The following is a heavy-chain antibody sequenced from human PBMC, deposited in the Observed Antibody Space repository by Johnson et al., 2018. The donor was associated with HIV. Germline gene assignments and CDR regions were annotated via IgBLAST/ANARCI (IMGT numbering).Heavy chain of an antibody. D-gene: IGHD3-22*01. CDR2: IYSGGST. J-gene: IGHJ3*02. CDR3: AKGTYYYDSSGYNDAFDM. CDR1: GFTVSSNY. Sequence: VQLVESGGGLIQPGGSLRLSCAASGFTVSSNYMSWVRQAPGKGLEWVSVIYSGGSTYYADSVKGRFTISRDNSKNTLYLQMNSLRAEDTAVYYCAKGTYYYDSSGYNDAFDMWGQGTMVTVSS. V-gene: IGHV3-66*03.